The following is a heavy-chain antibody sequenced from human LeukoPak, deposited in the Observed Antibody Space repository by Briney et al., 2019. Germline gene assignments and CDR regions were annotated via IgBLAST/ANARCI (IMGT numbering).Heavy chain of an antibody. Sequence: GRSLRLSCAASGFSFDDYAMHWVRHAPGKGLEWVSGISWNSGNIGYADSVKGRFTISRDNAKNSLNLQMTSLRAEATALYYCAKDTRAIVGSAHNAFDIWGQGTMVTVSS. CDR3: AKDTRAIVGSAHNAFDI. CDR2: ISWNSGNI. V-gene: IGHV3-9*01. J-gene: IGHJ3*02. CDR1: GFSFDDYA. D-gene: IGHD1-26*01.